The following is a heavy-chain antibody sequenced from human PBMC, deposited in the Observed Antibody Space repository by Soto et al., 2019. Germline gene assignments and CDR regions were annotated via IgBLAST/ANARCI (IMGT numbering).Heavy chain of an antibody. D-gene: IGHD4-17*01. CDR1: GGSISSGGYS. J-gene: IGHJ1*01. V-gene: IGHV4-30-2*01. CDR2: IYHSGST. Sequence: QLQLQESGSGLVKPSQTLSLTCAVSGGSISSGGYSWSWIRQPPGKGLEWIGYIYHSGSTYYNPSLKSPVTISVDRSKNQFSRKLSSVTDADTAVYYCARGQRTTVTTPAYPAEYFQHWGQGTLVTVSS. CDR3: ARGQRTTVTTPAYPAEYFQH.